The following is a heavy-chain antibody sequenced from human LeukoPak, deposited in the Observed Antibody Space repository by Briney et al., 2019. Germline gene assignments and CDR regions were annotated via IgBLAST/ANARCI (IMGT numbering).Heavy chain of an antibody. CDR2: ISGSGGST. CDR3: ARDKHRWELLQRHYYYYMDV. J-gene: IGHJ6*03. V-gene: IGHV3-23*01. Sequence: PGGSLRLSCAASGFTFSTYGMSWVRQAPGKGLEWVSAISGSGGSTYYADSVKGRFTISRDNAKNSLYLQMNSLRAEDTAVYYCARDKHRWELLQRHYYYYMDVWGKGTTVTVSS. D-gene: IGHD1-26*01. CDR1: GFTFSTYG.